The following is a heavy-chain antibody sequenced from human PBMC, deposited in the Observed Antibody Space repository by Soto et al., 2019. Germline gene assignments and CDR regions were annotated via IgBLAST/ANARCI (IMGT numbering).Heavy chain of an antibody. V-gene: IGHV1-3*01. Sequence: PSVKVSCKASGYTFTSYAMHWVRQAPGQRLEWMGWINAGNGNTKYSQKFQGRVTITRDTSASTAYMELSSLRSEDTAVYYCARSPPYSSGWYYYYGMDVWGQGTTVTVSS. CDR3: ARSPPYSSGWYYYYGMDV. CDR1: GYTFTSYA. CDR2: INAGNGNT. D-gene: IGHD6-19*01. J-gene: IGHJ6*02.